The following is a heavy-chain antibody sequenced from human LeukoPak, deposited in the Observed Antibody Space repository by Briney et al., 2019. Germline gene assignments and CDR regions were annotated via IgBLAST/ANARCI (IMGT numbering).Heavy chain of an antibody. CDR2: IYTSGST. V-gene: IGHV4-4*07. J-gene: IGHJ4*02. Sequence: SETLSLTCTVSGGSISSYYWIWNRQPAGQGLEWIGRIYTSGSTNYNPSLRSRLTMSVDTSKNQFSLKLSSVTAADTAVYYCARAYYYGSGSYHDYYFDYWGQGTLVTVSS. D-gene: IGHD3-10*01. CDR3: ARAYYYGSGSYHDYYFDY. CDR1: GGSISSYY.